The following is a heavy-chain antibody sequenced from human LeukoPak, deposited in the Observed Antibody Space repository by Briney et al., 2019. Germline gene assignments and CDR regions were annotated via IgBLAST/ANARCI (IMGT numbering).Heavy chain of an antibody. D-gene: IGHD5-24*01. CDR2: IYYSGST. V-gene: IGHV4-39*01. Sequence: SETLSLTCTVSGGSISSSSYYWGWIRQPPGKGLEWIGSIYYSGSTYYNPSLKSRVTISVDTSKNQFSLKLSSVTAADTAVYYCARLGGATIGAWVYWGQGTLVTVSS. J-gene: IGHJ4*02. CDR3: ARLGGATIGAWVY. CDR1: GGSISSSSYY.